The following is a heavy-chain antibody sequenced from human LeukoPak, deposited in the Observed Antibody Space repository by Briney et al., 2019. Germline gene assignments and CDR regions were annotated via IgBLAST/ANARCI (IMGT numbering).Heavy chain of an antibody. CDR3: AHTHTYYYDSSGYTDAFDI. V-gene: IGHV4-34*01. J-gene: IGHJ3*02. D-gene: IGHD3-22*01. CDR1: GGSFSGYY. Sequence: SETLSLTCAVYGGSFSGYYWSWIRQPPGKGLEWIGEINHSGSTNYNPSLKSRVTISVDTSKNQFSLKLSSVTAADTAVYYCAHTHTYYYDSSGYTDAFDIWGQGTMVTVSS. CDR2: INHSGST.